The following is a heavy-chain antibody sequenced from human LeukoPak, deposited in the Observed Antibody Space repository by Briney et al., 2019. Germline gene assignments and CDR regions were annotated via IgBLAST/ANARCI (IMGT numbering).Heavy chain of an antibody. D-gene: IGHD2-2*01. CDR3: ARDLGDCSSTSCYGRGWFDP. V-gene: IGHV4-30-2*01. J-gene: IGHJ5*02. Sequence: SETLSLTCTVSGGSISSGGYYWSWIRQPPGKGLEWIGYIYHSGSTYYNPSLKSRVTISVDRTKNQFSLKLSSVTAADTAVYYCARDLGDCSSTSCYGRGWFDPWGQGTLVTVSS. CDR2: IYHSGST. CDR1: GGSISSGGYY.